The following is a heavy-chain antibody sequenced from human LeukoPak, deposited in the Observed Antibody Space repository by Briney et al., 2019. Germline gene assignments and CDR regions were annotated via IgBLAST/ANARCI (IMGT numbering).Heavy chain of an antibody. CDR3: ARLIRIVGATRDTYYFDY. J-gene: IGHJ4*02. CDR2: IYYSGST. CDR1: GGSISSGDYY. Sequence: SETLSLTCTVSGGSISSGDYYWSWIRQPPGKGLEWIGYIYYSGSTNYNPSLKSRVTISVDTSKNQFSLKLSSVTAADTAVYYCARLIRIVGATRDTYYFDYWGQGTLVTVSS. D-gene: IGHD1-26*01. V-gene: IGHV4-30-4*01.